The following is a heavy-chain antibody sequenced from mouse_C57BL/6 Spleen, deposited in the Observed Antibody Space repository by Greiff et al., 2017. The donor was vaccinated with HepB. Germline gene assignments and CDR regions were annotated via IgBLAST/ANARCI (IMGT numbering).Heavy chain of an antibody. J-gene: IGHJ4*01. CDR2: IRSKSSNYAT. CDR1: GFTFNTYA. Sequence: EVQRVESGGGLVQPKGSLKLSCAASGFTFNTYAMHWVRQAPGKGLEWVARIRSKSSNYATYYADSVKDRFTISRDDSQSMLYLQMNNLKTEDTAMYYCVRGFITTVVAPSYAMDYWGQGTSVTVSS. CDR3: VRGFITTVVAPSYAMDY. D-gene: IGHD1-1*01. V-gene: IGHV10-3*01.